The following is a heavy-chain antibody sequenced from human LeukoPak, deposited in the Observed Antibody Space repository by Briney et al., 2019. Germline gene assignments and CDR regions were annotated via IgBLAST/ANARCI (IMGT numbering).Heavy chain of an antibody. D-gene: IGHD3-10*01. J-gene: IGHJ3*02. CDR2: TSSYDGKT. CDR1: GYTFTNYG. CDR3: ARDPPRSATIWAFDI. Sequence: ASVKVSCKAFGYTFTNYGITWVRQAPGQGLEWLGWTSSYDGKTNYVQKFQGRVAMPADASTTTAYMGLTSLTSDDMAVYYCARDPPRSATIWAFDIWGQGTMVTVSS. V-gene: IGHV1-18*03.